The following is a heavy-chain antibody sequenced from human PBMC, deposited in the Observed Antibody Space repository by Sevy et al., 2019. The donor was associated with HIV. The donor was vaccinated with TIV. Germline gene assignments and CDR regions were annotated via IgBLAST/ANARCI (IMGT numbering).Heavy chain of an antibody. CDR2: IRSKAYGGTT. V-gene: IGHV3-49*03. CDR3: KVDTAMVDYYYYGMDV. CDR1: GFTFGDYA. D-gene: IGHD5-18*01. Sequence: GGSLRLSCTASGFTFGDYAMSWFRQAPGKGLEWVGFIRSKAYGGTTEYAASVKGRFTISRDDSKSIAYLQMNSLKTEDTAVYYCKVDTAMVDYYYYGMDVWGQRTTVTVSS. J-gene: IGHJ6*02.